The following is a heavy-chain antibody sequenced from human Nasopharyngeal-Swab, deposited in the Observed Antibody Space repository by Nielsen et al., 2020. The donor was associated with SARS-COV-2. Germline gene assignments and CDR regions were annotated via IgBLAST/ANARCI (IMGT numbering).Heavy chain of an antibody. CDR2: VRSKGNNYAT. V-gene: IGHV3-73*01. J-gene: IGHJ4*02. CDR1: GFTFSDSA. CDR3: TRCGGGCYSGRDY. Sequence: GESLKISCAASGFTFSDSAIHWVREASGTGLGWVGHVRSKGNNYATAYSASVKGRFIIFRDDPTNTAYLQMNSLKTEDTAMYYCTRCGGGCYSGRDYWGQGTLVTVSS. D-gene: IGHD2-15*01.